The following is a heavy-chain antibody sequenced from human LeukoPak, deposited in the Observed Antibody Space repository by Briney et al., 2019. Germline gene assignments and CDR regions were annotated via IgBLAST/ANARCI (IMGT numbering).Heavy chain of an antibody. V-gene: IGHV3-66*01. CDR3: AKRIQSAMATGY. CDR1: GFTVSSNY. D-gene: IGHD5-18*01. CDR2: IYSGGST. Sequence: GGSLRLSCAASGFTVSSNYMSWVRQAPGKGLECVSVIYSGGSTYYADSVKGRFTISRDNSKNTLYLQMNSLRAEDTAVYYCAKRIQSAMATGYWGQGTLVTVSS. J-gene: IGHJ4*02.